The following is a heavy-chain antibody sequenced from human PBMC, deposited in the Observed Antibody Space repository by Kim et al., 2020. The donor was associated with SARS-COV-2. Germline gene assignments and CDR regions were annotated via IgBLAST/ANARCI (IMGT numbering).Heavy chain of an antibody. D-gene: IGHD6-19*01. CDR1: GGSISSSSYY. CDR3: ARRRYSSGYEN. CDR2: IYYSGST. V-gene: IGHV4-39*01. Sequence: SETLSLTCTVSGGSISSSSYYWGWIRQPPGKGLEWIGSIYYSGSTYYNPSLKSRVTISVDTSKNQFSLKLSSVTAADTAVYYCARRRYSSGYENWGQGTLVTVSS. J-gene: IGHJ4*02.